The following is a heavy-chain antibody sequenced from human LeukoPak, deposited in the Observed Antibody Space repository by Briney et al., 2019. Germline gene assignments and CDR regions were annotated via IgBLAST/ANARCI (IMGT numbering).Heavy chain of an antibody. CDR1: GGSFSGYY. Sequence: SETLSLTCAVYGGSFSGYYWSWIRQPPGKGLEWIGEINHSGSTNYNPSLKSRVTISVDTSKNQFSLKLSSVTAADTAVYYCARRGGGNLDYWGQGTLVTVSS. J-gene: IGHJ4*02. CDR3: ARRGGGNLDY. V-gene: IGHV4-34*01. CDR2: INHSGST. D-gene: IGHD1-14*01.